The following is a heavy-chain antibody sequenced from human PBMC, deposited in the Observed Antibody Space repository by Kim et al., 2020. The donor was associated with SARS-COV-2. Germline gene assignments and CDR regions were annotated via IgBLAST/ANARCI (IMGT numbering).Heavy chain of an antibody. CDR2: IRSKANSYAT. V-gene: IGHV3-73*01. J-gene: IGHJ3*02. Sequence: GGSLRLSWAASGFSFSVSAMHWVRQASGKGLEWVGRIRSKANSYATTYAASVKGRFTISRDDSKNAAYLQMNSLKTEDTAVYYCTRVPGTTLGFWDAYD. CDR3: TRVPGTTLGFWDAYD. CDR1: GFSFSVSA. D-gene: IGHD1-1*01.